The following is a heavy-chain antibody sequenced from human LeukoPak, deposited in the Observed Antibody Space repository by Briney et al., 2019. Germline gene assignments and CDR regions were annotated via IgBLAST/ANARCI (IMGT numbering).Heavy chain of an antibody. CDR3: ARSVQVLRYFDWLLSVDAFDI. V-gene: IGHV3-30-3*01. CDR2: ISYDGSNK. D-gene: IGHD3-9*01. CDR1: GFTFSSYA. J-gene: IGHJ3*02. Sequence: PGGSLRLSCAASGFTFSSYAMHWVRQAPGKGLEWAAVISYDGSNKYYADSVKGRFTISRDNSKNTLYLQMNSLRAEDTAVYYCARSVQVLRYFDWLLSVDAFDIWGQGTMVTVSS.